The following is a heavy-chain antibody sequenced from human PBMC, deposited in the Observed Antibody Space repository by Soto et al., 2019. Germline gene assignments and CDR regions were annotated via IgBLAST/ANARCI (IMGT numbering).Heavy chain of an antibody. D-gene: IGHD6-19*01. J-gene: IGHJ4*02. CDR1: GDSVSSPYY. Sequence: QVQLQESGPGLVKPSGTLSLTCAVSGDSVSSPYYWCWVRQPPGKGLGWIGEVFHTGTTSYNPSLRSRVTISMDKSINQCFLDLSSVIAADAAVYYCAKSAGWYAVHSWGPGTLVIVSS. CDR2: VFHTGTT. V-gene: IGHV4-4*02. CDR3: AKSAGWYAVHS.